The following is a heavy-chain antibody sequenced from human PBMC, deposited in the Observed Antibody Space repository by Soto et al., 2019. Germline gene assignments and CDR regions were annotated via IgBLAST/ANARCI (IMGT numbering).Heavy chain of an antibody. CDR1: GYTFSNYG. CDR2: ISLYSDGT. J-gene: IGHJ5*02. D-gene: IGHD2-2*01. CDR3: ARVVPGAEAWFGP. Sequence: ASVKVSCKTSGYTFSNYGITWVREAPGQPLEWLGWISLYSDGTNYAQKFQGRVSMTTDTSTTTAYMELRSLRSDDTAVYYCARVVPGAEAWFGPWGQGTLVTVSS. V-gene: IGHV1-18*01.